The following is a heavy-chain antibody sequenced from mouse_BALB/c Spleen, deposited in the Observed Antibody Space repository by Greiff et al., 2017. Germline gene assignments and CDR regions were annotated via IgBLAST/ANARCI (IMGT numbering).Heavy chain of an antibody. Sequence: QVQLQQSGPQLVRPGASVKISCKASGYSFTSYWVHWVKQRPGQGLEWIGMIDPSDSETRLNQKFKDKDTLTVDKSSSTAYMQLSSPTSEDSAVYYCAGGAATYFDVWGAGTTVTVSS. CDR3: AGGAATYFDV. J-gene: IGHJ1*01. D-gene: IGHD1-2*01. CDR2: IDPSDSET. CDR1: GYSFTSYW. V-gene: IGHV1-74*01.